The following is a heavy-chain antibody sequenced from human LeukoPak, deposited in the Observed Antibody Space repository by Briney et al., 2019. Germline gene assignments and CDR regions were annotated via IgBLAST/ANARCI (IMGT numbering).Heavy chain of an antibody. V-gene: IGHV1-24*01. CDR3: ATAPITIFGVVTTDY. CDR2: FDPEDGET. CDR1: GYTLTELS. Sequence: ASVKVSCKVSGYTLTELSMHWVRQAPGKGLEWMGGFDPEDGETIYAQKFQGRVTMTEDTSTDTAYMELSSLRSEDTAVYYCATAPITIFGVVTTDYWGQGTLVTVSS. J-gene: IGHJ4*02. D-gene: IGHD3-3*01.